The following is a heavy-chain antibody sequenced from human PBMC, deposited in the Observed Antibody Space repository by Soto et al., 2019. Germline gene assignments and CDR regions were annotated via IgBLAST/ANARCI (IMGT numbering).Heavy chain of an antibody. V-gene: IGHV4-59*01. D-gene: IGHD3-22*01. CDR3: ARFSPPRKSYDSNPRWFDP. CDR1: AGFPSPCD. Sequence: PQTRRLPWTGSAGFPSPCDWPVIRQPPGKGLEWIGYVSSTGSTNYNPSLKSRLTMSLDTSTNEVSLSLTSVTAADATVYFCARFSPPRKSYDSNPRWFDPWGQGIMVTVS. CDR2: VSSTGST. J-gene: IGHJ5*02.